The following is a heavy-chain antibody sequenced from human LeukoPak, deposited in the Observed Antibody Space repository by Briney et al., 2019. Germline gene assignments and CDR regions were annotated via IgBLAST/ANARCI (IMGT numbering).Heavy chain of an antibody. CDR2: IHPSGML. D-gene: IGHD3-22*01. J-gene: IGHJ4*02. CDR1: GASFNSDDQY. Sequence: SETLSLTCTVSGASFNSDDQYWNWIRQSPGKDLEWIGSIHPSGMLYNNPSLESRVTMSRDTSKNQFSLNLNSVTAADTAVYFRSRGLDSRKLGYWGQGILVTVSS. V-gene: IGHV4-31*03. CDR3: SRGLDSRKLGY.